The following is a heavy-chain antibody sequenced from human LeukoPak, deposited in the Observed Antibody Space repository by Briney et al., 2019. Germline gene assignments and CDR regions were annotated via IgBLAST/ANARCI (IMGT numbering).Heavy chain of an antibody. CDR2: MNPNSGNT. Sequence: ASVKVSCKASGYTFTSYDINWVRQATGQGLEWMGWMNPNSGNTGYAQKFQGRVTMTRNTSISTAYMELSSLRSEDTAVYYCARADKIRYSGSYSAFDIWGKGTMVTVSS. CDR3: ARADKIRYSGSYSAFDI. CDR1: GYTFTSYD. D-gene: IGHD1-26*01. J-gene: IGHJ3*02. V-gene: IGHV1-8*01.